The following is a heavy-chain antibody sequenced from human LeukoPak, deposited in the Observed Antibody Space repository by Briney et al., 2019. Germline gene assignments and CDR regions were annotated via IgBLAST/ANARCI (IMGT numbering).Heavy chain of an antibody. CDR1: GFTFSGSA. D-gene: IGHD3-22*01. CDR2: ISSSGSTI. V-gene: IGHV3-48*04. Sequence: GGSLRLSCAASGFTFSGSAMHWVRQASGKGLEWVSYISSSGSTIYCADSVKGRFTISRDNAKNSLHLQMNSLRAEDTAVYYCARDYDSGGYYYLGAFDIWGQGTMVTVSS. J-gene: IGHJ3*02. CDR3: ARDYDSGGYYYLGAFDI.